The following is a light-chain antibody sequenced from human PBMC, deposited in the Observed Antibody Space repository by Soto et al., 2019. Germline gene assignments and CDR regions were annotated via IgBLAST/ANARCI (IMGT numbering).Light chain of an antibody. Sequence: DIQMTQSPSTLSASVGDRVTITCRASQSIISSLAWYQQKPGKAPKVLIYDASTLESGVTSRFSGSGSGTEFTLTISSLQPDDIATYYCRQYNRFSWTFGQGTKVDIK. CDR3: RQYNRFSWT. CDR2: DAS. V-gene: IGKV1-5*01. CDR1: QSIISS. J-gene: IGKJ1*01.